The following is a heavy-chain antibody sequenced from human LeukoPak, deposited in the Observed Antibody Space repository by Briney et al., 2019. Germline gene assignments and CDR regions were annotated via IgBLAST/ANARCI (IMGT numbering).Heavy chain of an antibody. V-gene: IGHV4-30-2*01. D-gene: IGHD1-26*01. CDR3: ARVEPPPDYYYMDV. CDR2: IYHSGST. J-gene: IGHJ6*03. CDR1: GGSISSGGYY. Sequence: PSETLSLTCTVSGGSISSGGYYWSWTRQPPGKGLEWIGYIYHSGSTYYNPSLKSRVTISVDRSKNQFSLKLSSVTAADTAVYYCARVEPPPDYYYMDVWGKGTTVTVSS.